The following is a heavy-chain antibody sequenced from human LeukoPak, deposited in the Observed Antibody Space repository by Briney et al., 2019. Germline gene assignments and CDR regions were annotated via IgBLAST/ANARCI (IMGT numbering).Heavy chain of an antibody. Sequence: GGSLRLSCAASGFTFSSYAMSWVRQAPGKGLEWVSTVSDSGSSTYYADSVKGRFTISRDNSKNTLYLQMNSLRAEDTAVYYCARTSHSYGYGRYYFDYWGQGTLVTVSS. CDR2: VSDSGSST. D-gene: IGHD5-18*01. CDR1: GFTFSSYA. V-gene: IGHV3-23*01. J-gene: IGHJ4*02. CDR3: ARTSHSYGYGRYYFDY.